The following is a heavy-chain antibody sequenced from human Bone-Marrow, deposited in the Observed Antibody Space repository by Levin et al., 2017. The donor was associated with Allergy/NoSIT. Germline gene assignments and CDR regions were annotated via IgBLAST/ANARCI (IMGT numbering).Heavy chain of an antibody. V-gene: IGHV3-23*01. D-gene: IGHD3-16*02. CDR3: AKNSGDYIWGSYRYFDY. CDR2: ISGSGGTT. CDR1: GFTFSSYA. Sequence: GGSLRLSCAASGFTFSSYAMSWVRQAPGKGLEWVSGISGSGGTTYYADSVKGRFTISRDNSKNTLYLQMNRLRAEDTAVYYCAKNSGDYIWGSYRYFDYWGQGTLVTVSS. J-gene: IGHJ4*02.